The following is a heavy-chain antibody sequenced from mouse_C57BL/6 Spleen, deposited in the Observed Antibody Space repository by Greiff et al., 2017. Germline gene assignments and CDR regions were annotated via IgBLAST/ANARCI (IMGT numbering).Heavy chain of an antibody. D-gene: IGHD1-1*01. CDR1: GYTFSSYW. CDR2: IYPGDGDT. CDR3: ARWGVTRGVDLAY. V-gene: IGHV1-82*01. J-gene: IGHJ4*01. Sequence: QVQLQQSGPELVKPGASVKLSCKASGYTFSSYWMHWVKQRPGQGLEWIGWIYPGDGDTNYNQKFKGKATLTADKSSSTAYMQLSSLTSEDSAVYFCARWGVTRGVDLAYWGQGTSVTVSS.